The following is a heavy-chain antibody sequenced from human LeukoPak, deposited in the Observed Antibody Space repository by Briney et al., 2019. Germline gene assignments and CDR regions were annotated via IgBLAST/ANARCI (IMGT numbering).Heavy chain of an antibody. CDR3: ARGMYYDSSGYIDY. D-gene: IGHD3-22*01. J-gene: IGHJ4*02. CDR2: IIPILGIA. CDR1: GGTFSSYA. V-gene: IGHV1-69*04. Sequence: AAVKVSCKASGGTFSSYAMSWVRQAPGQGLEWMGRIIPILGIAKYAQKFQGRVTITAEKSTSTAYMEPSSLRSEDTAVYYCARGMYYDSSGYIDYWGQGTLVTVSS.